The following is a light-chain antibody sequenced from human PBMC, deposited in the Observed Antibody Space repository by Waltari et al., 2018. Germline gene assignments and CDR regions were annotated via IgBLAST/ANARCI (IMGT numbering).Light chain of an antibody. Sequence: TQSPGTLSLSPGERATLSCRASQSVSSSYLAWYQQKPGQAPRLLIYGASSRATGIPDRFSGSGSGTDFTLTISRLEPEDIAVYYCQQYGSSPLTFGGGTKVEIK. CDR3: QQYGSSPLT. CDR2: GAS. CDR1: QSVSSSY. V-gene: IGKV3-20*01. J-gene: IGKJ4*01.